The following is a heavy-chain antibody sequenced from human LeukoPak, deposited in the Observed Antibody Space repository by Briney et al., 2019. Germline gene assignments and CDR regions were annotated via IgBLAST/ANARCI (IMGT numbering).Heavy chain of an antibody. CDR1: GFTFSSYA. Sequence: GGSLRLSCAASGFTFSSYAMSWVRQAPGKGLEWVSAISGSGGSTYYADSVKGRFTISRDNSKNTLYLQMNSLRAEDTAVYHCAKDPLWFGVSDGEVDVWGKGTTVTVSS. V-gene: IGHV3-23*01. D-gene: IGHD3-10*01. CDR3: AKDPLWFGVSDGEVDV. CDR2: ISGSGGST. J-gene: IGHJ6*04.